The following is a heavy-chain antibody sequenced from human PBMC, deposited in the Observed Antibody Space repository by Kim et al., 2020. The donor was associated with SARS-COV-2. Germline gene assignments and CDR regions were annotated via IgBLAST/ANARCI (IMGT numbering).Heavy chain of an antibody. Sequence: NYARKVQGRGTVTADESTSPAYMERSSLRSEDTAVYYCARGITATRCFDYWGQGTLVTVSS. D-gene: IGHD6-25*01. J-gene: IGHJ4*02. CDR3: ARGITATRCFDY. V-gene: IGHV1-69*01.